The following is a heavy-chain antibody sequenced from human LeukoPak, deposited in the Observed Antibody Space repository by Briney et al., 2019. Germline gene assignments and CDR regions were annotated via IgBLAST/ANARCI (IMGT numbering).Heavy chain of an antibody. Sequence: GGSLRLSCAASGFTFNNYAMNWVRQAPGKGLEWVSAISGSGGSTYYADSVEGRFTISRDNSKNTLYLQMNSLRAEDTAVYYCAKVFYPAAGTGRVDFPFDYWGQGTLVTVSS. CDR2: ISGSGGST. D-gene: IGHD6-13*01. CDR3: AKVFYPAAGTGRVDFPFDY. V-gene: IGHV3-23*01. CDR1: GFTFNNYA. J-gene: IGHJ4*02.